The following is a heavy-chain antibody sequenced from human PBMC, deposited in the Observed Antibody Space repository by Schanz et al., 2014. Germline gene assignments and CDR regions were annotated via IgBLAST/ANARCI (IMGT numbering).Heavy chain of an antibody. CDR1: GFTFSNTW. D-gene: IGHD3-3*01. CDR3: TTVERITIFEVVPYYYYYMDV. Sequence: EVQLLESGGGFVQPGGSLRLSCAASGFTFSNTWMNWVRQTPGKGLEWIGRIKSKIDGGTTDYAAPVKGRFTISRDDSKNTLYLQMNSLKTEDTAVYYCTTVERITIFEVVPYYYYYMDVWGKGTTXTVSS. V-gene: IGHV3-15*01. CDR2: IKSKIDGGTT. J-gene: IGHJ6*03.